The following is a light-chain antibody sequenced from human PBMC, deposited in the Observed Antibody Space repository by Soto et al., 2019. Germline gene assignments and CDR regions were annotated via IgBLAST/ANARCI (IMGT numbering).Light chain of an antibody. Sequence: EIVLTQSPATLSLSPGERATLSCRASQSVDNYLVWYQQKPGQAPRLLIYDTSNRATGIPARFSGSGSGTDFPLTISSLEPEDSAVYSCQQRSNWPLTFGGGTKVEIK. CDR2: DTS. J-gene: IGKJ4*01. CDR1: QSVDNY. CDR3: QQRSNWPLT. V-gene: IGKV3-11*01.